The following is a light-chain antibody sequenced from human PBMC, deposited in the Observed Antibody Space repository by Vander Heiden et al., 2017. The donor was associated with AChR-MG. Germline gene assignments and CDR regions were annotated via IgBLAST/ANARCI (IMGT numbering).Light chain of an antibody. CDR3: QQRINWPLVWT. J-gene: IGKJ1*01. V-gene: IGKV3-11*01. CDR2: DAS. Sequence: EIVLTQSPATLSLSPGERATLSCRASQSVSSYLAWYQQKPGQAPRLLIYDASNRATGIPARFSGSGYGTDFTLTISSLEPEDFAVYYCQQRINWPLVWTFGQGTKVEIK. CDR1: QSVSSY.